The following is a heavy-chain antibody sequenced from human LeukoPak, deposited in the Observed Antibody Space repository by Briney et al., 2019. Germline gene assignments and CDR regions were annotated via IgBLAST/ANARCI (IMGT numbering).Heavy chain of an antibody. Sequence: SETLSLTCTVSGGSISSYYWSWIRQPPGKGLEWIGYIYYSGSTNYNPSLKSRVTISVDTSKNQFSLKLSSVTAADTAVYYCARAIPPGYSSGWHSFDYWGQGTLVTVSS. J-gene: IGHJ4*02. CDR3: ARAIPPGYSSGWHSFDY. CDR1: GGSISSYY. CDR2: IYYSGST. V-gene: IGHV4-59*01. D-gene: IGHD6-19*01.